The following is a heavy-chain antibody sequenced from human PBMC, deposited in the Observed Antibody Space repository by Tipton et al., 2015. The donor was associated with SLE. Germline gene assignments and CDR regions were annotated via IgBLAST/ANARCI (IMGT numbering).Heavy chain of an antibody. D-gene: IGHD6-6*01. CDR1: AFSVSAYH. Sequence: SLRLSCAASAFSVSAYHMTWVRQAPGKGLEWVSVIYLGGGTDYADSVKGRFTLSRDSSENTLYLQMNSLRAEDTAVYYCSSSLIAFFDYWSQGTLVTVTS. V-gene: IGHV3-53*05. J-gene: IGHJ4*02. CDR3: SSSLIAFFDY. CDR2: IYLGGGT.